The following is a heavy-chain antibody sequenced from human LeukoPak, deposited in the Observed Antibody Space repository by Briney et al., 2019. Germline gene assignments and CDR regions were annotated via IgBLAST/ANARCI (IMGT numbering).Heavy chain of an antibody. Sequence: GGSLRLSCAASGFTFSSYAMHWVRQAPGKGLEYVSAISSNGGSTYYANSVKGRFTISRDNSKNTLYLQMGSLRAEDMAVYYCARVRCSYAHAGLDYWGQGTLVTVSS. J-gene: IGHJ4*02. CDR1: GFTFSSYA. V-gene: IGHV3-64*01. D-gene: IGHD5-18*01. CDR3: ARVRCSYAHAGLDY. CDR2: ISSNGGST.